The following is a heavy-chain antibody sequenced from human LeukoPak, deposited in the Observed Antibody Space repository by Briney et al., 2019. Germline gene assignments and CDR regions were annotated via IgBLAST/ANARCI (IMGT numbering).Heavy chain of an antibody. CDR1: GFAFSNYW. J-gene: IGHJ3*02. CDR2: MNRDGSQR. D-gene: IGHD3-22*01. V-gene: IGHV3-7*03. CDR3: ARVGLYDSSGLNAFDI. Sequence: GGSLRLSCVGSGFAFSNYWMSWARQAPGKGLEWVAKMNRDGSQRDYVDSVKGRFTISRDNSKNTLYLQMNSLRAEDTAVYYCARVGLYDSSGLNAFDIWGQGTMVTVSS.